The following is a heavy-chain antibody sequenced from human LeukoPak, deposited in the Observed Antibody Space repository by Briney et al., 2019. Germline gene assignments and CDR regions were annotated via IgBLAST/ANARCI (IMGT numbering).Heavy chain of an antibody. J-gene: IGHJ5*02. D-gene: IGHD3-3*01. CDR3: ARSTPAPYLRFLEWLPHFDP. CDR2: IFYSGST. CDR1: GGSISSSSYY. V-gene: IGHV4-39*01. Sequence: SETLSLTCTVSGGSISSSSYYWGWVRQPPGKGLEWIGSIFYSGSTYYNPSLKSRVSISVDTSKNQFSLKLSSVTAADTAVYYCARSTPAPYLRFLEWLPHFDPWGQGTLVTVSS.